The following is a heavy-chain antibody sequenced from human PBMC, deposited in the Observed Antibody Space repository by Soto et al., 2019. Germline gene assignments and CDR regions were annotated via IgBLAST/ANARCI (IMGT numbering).Heavy chain of an antibody. D-gene: IGHD3-22*01. Sequence: ASVKVSCKASGYTFTSYGISWVRQAPGQGLEWMGWISAYNGNTNYARKLQGRVTMTTDTSTSTAYMELGSLRSDDTAVYYCARDFLNYYDSSGYYCYFDYWGQGTLVTVSS. CDR1: GYTFTSYG. CDR3: ARDFLNYYDSSGYYCYFDY. V-gene: IGHV1-18*04. J-gene: IGHJ4*02. CDR2: ISAYNGNT.